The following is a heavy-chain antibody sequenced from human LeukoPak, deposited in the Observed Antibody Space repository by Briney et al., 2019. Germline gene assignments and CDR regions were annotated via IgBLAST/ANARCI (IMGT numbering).Heavy chain of an antibody. CDR3: ARYPTPTIYDFWSGYYMGYFDY. D-gene: IGHD3-3*01. V-gene: IGHV1-2*02. Sequence: ASVKVSCKASGYTFTDYYILWVRQAPGQGLEWMGWINPNSGGTNYAQKFQGRVTMTRDTSISTAYMELSRLRSDDTAVYYCARYPTPTIYDFWSGYYMGYFDYWGQGTLVTVSS. J-gene: IGHJ4*02. CDR1: GYTFTDYY. CDR2: INPNSGGT.